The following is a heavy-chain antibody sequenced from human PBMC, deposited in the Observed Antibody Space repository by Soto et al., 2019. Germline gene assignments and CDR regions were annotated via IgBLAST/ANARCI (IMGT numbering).Heavy chain of an antibody. J-gene: IGHJ3*02. V-gene: IGHV3-21*01. D-gene: IGHD3-22*01. CDR2: ISSSSSYI. CDR1: GFTFSDHY. CDR3: ASITMIVVGLGAFDI. Sequence: GGSLRLSCVVSGFTFSDHYMDWVRQAPGKGLEWVSSISSSSSYIYYADSVKGRFTISRDNAKNSLYLQMNSLRAEDTAVYYCASITMIVVGLGAFDIWGQGTMVTVSS.